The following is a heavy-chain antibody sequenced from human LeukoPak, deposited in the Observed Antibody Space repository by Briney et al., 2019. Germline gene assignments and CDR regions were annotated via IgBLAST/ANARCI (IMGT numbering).Heavy chain of an antibody. J-gene: IGHJ5*02. V-gene: IGHV1-18*01. CDR1: GGTFSSYA. D-gene: IGHD3-3*01. CDR2: ISAYNGNT. Sequence: GASVKVSCKASGGTFSSYAISWVRQAPGQGLEWMGWISAYNGNTNYAQKLQGRVTMTTDTSTSTAYMELRSLRSDDTAVYYCARQDDFWSGYYTGFDPWGQGTLVTVSS. CDR3: ARQDDFWSGYYTGFDP.